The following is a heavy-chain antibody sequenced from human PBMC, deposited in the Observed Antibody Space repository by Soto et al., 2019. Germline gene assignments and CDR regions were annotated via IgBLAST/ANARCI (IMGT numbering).Heavy chain of an antibody. CDR3: AKAGYYDSRGYYSYFDY. D-gene: IGHD3-22*01. Sequence: GGSLRLSCAASGFTFSSYAMHWVRQAPGKGLEWVAVISYDGSNKYYADSVKGRFTISRDNSKNTLYLQMNSLRAEDTAVYYCAKAGYYDSRGYYSYFDYWGQGTLVTVSS. J-gene: IGHJ4*02. V-gene: IGHV3-30-3*01. CDR2: ISYDGSNK. CDR1: GFTFSSYA.